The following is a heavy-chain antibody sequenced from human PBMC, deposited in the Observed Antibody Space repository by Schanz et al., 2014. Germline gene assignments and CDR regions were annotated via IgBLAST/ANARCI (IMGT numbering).Heavy chain of an antibody. D-gene: IGHD4-17*01. J-gene: IGHJ4*02. CDR3: ARPRFDYVEVDY. V-gene: IGHV3-33*01. Sequence: QVQLMESGGGVVQPGTSLILSCSVSGFSLNTYGIHWFRQPAGKGLEWVAVIWNNGVTKYYADSVRGRFTISRDRFQNALYLRMSSLRAEDTAVYYCARPRFDYVEVDYWGQGTLVTVSS. CDR2: IWNNGVTK. CDR1: GFSLNTYG.